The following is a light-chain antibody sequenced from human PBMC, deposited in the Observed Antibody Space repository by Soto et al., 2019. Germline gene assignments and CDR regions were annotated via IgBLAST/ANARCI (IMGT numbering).Light chain of an antibody. Sequence: EVVMTQSPATLSASPGERATLSCRASQSVSSNLAWYQQKPGQAPRLLIYGASTRASGIPTRFSGSGSGTQFTLTISSLQSEDFAVYYCQQYKNWPPCTFGPGNKVEIK. V-gene: IGKV3-15*01. CDR3: QQYKNWPPCT. CDR1: QSVSSN. CDR2: GAS. J-gene: IGKJ1*01.